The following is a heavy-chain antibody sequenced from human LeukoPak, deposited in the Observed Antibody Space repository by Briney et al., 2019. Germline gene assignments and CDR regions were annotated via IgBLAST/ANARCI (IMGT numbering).Heavy chain of an antibody. CDR3: ARVADFWSGSQLGY. Sequence: GASVKVSCKASGYTFTSYYMHWVRQAPGQGLEWMGWINTNTGNPTYAQGFTGRFVFSLDTSVSTAYLQISSLKAEDTAVYYCARVADFWSGSQLGYWGQGTLVTVSS. J-gene: IGHJ4*02. V-gene: IGHV7-4-1*02. CDR1: GYTFTSYY. D-gene: IGHD3-3*01. CDR2: INTNTGNP.